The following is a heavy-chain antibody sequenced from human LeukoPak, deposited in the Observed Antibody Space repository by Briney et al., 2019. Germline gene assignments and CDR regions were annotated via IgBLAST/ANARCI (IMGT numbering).Heavy chain of an antibody. V-gene: IGHV1-18*01. CDR1: GYTFTNYG. CDR2: ISGYNGNT. D-gene: IGHD2-8*01. J-gene: IGHJ4*02. CDR3: ARRPNSTAWCQGPVIDH. Sequence: ASVKVSCKASGYTFTNYGVSWVRQAQGQGLEWLGWISGYNGNTLYSHKFHDRVRMTTDTSTTTAYMELRNLRSDDTAHYYCARRPNSTAWCQGPVIDHWGQGTPVIVSS.